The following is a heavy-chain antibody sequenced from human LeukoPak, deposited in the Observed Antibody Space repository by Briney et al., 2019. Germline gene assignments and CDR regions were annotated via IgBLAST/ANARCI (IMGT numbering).Heavy chain of an antibody. CDR3: ARHLRYFDLGY. CDR1: GGSISSYY. V-gene: IGHV4-59*08. J-gene: IGHJ4*02. CDR2: IYYSGST. D-gene: IGHD3-9*01. Sequence: SETLSLTCTVSGGSISSYYWSWIRQPPGKGLEWIGYIYYSGSTNYNPSLKSRVTISVDTSKNQFSLKLSSVTAADTAVYYCARHLRYFDLGYWGQGTLVTVSS.